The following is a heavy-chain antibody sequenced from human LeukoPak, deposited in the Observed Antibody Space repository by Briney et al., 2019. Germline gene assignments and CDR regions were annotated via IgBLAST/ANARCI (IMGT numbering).Heavy chain of an antibody. CDR2: LCTGGTT. Sequence: LAGGSLRLSCAASGIAVAANYMAWVRQAPGKGLQFVSVLCTGGTTDYEDSVKGRFTISRDNSKNTVYLQMNTLRPEDTAVYFCARLRTQVGSTSQEGWFDPWGQGTLVTVSS. CDR1: GIAVAANY. CDR3: ARLRTQVGSTSQEGWFDP. D-gene: IGHD2-2*01. J-gene: IGHJ5*02. V-gene: IGHV3-53*01.